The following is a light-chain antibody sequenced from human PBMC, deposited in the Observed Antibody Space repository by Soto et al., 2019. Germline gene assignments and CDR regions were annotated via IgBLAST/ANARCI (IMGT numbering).Light chain of an antibody. CDR3: QQYYSAPPT. J-gene: IGKJ4*01. CDR2: WES. CDR1: QSLFYSSNNKNY. V-gene: IGKV4-1*01. Sequence: DIVMTQSPDSLAVSLGKRATINCKSSQSLFYSSNNKNYLAWYQQKAGQPPKLLIYWESTRKSGVPDRFSGSGCGTDFTLTSSRLQPEDEAVYYCQQYYSAPPTFGGGTKVEIK.